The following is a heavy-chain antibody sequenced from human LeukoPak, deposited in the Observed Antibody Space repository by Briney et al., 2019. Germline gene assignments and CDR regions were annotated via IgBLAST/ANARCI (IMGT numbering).Heavy chain of an antibody. J-gene: IGHJ2*01. CDR3: GRARGYSYGYVGD. CDR2: INHSGRT. CDR1: GGSFSGFY. Sequence: SETLSLTCAVYGGSFSGFYWSWIRQPPGQGLEWIGEINHSGRTNFNSSLKSRVTISIDTSENQFSLQLSSVTAADTAVYYCGRARGYSYGYVGDWGRGTLVTVSS. V-gene: IGHV4-34*01. D-gene: IGHD5-18*01.